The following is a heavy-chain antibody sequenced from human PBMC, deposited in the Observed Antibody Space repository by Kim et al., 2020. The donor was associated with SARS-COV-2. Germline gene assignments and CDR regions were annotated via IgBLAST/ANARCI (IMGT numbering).Heavy chain of an antibody. Sequence: SVKGRFTITRANAKNSLYLQMNSLRDEDTAVYYCARAYPYNGNFDDAFDIWGQGTMVTVSS. V-gene: IGHV3-48*02. J-gene: IGHJ3*02. D-gene: IGHD1-7*01. CDR3: ARAYPYNGNFDDAFDI.